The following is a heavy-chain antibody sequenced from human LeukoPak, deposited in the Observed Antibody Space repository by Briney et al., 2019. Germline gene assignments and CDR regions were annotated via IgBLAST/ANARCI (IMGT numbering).Heavy chain of an antibody. CDR2: INPNSGGT. CDR1: GYTFTGYY. Sequence: VASVKVSCKASGYTFTGYYMHWVRQAPGQGLEWMGWINPNSGGTNYAQKFQGRVTMTRDTSISTAYMELSSLRSEDTAVYYCASAQDMESSSRFLCRYWGQGTLVTVSS. D-gene: IGHD2-15*01. J-gene: IGHJ4*02. CDR3: ASAQDMESSSRFLCRY. V-gene: IGHV1-2*02.